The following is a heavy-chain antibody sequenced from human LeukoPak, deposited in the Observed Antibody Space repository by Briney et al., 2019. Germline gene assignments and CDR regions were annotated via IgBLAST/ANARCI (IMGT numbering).Heavy chain of an antibody. CDR1: GGSISSGGYY. Sequence: PSETLSLTCTVSGGSISSGGYYWSWIRQHPGKGLEWIGYIYYSGSTYYNPSLKSRVTISVDTSKNQFSLKLSSGTAADTAVYYCARVSMVRGVIPLYWGQGTLVTVSS. V-gene: IGHV4-31*03. CDR3: ARVSMVRGVIPLY. D-gene: IGHD3-10*01. J-gene: IGHJ4*02. CDR2: IYYSGST.